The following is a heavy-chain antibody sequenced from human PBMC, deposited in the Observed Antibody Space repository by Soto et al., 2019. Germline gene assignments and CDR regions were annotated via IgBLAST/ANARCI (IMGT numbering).Heavy chain of an antibody. CDR1: GYTFTSYD. J-gene: IGHJ4*02. Sequence: ASVKVSCKASGYTFTSYDINWVRQATGQGLGWMGWMNPNSGNTGYAQKFQGRVTMTRNTSISTAYMELSSLRSEDTAVYYCARVPRITYYVDLPRGYWGQGTLVTVSS. CDR3: ARVPRITYYVDLPRGY. CDR2: MNPNSGNT. D-gene: IGHD3-22*01. V-gene: IGHV1-8*01.